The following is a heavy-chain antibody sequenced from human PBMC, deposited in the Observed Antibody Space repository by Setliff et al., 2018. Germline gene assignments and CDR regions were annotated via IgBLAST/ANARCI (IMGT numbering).Heavy chain of an antibody. Sequence: SETLSLTCAVYGGSFSGYYWSWIRQPPGKGLEWIGEINHSGSTNYNPSLKSRVTISVDTSKNQFSLRLSSVTAADTAVYYCARVRRVAIAYYYYMDVWGKGTTVTVSS. CDR3: ARVRRVAIAYYYYMDV. D-gene: IGHD2-21*01. CDR1: GGSFSGYY. V-gene: IGHV4-34*01. J-gene: IGHJ6*03. CDR2: INHSGST.